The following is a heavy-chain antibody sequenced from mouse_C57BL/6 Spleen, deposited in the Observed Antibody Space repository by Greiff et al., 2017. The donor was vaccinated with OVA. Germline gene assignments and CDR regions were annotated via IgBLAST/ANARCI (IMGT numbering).Heavy chain of an antibody. CDR2: IDPSDSYT. CDR1: GYTFTSYW. V-gene: IGHV1-59*01. D-gene: IGHD1-2*01. J-gene: IGHJ1*03. Sequence: QVQLKQPGAELVRPGTSVKLSCKASGYTFTSYWMHWVKQRPGQGLEWIGVIDPSDSYTNYNQKFKGKATLTVDTSSSTAYMQLSSLTSEDSAVYYCARTDGLSYWYCDVWGTGTTVTVSS. CDR3: ARTDGLSYWYCDV.